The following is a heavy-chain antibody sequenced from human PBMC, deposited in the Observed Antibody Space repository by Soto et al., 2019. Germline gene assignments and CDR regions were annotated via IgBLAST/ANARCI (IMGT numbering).Heavy chain of an antibody. D-gene: IGHD1-26*01. Sequence: RLSCAASGFTFDDYTMHWVRRAPGKGLEWVSLISWDGGSTYYADSVKGRFTISRDNSKNSLYLQMNSLRTEDTALYYCAKDNAVGATTSRHYYGMDVWGQGTTVTVSS. J-gene: IGHJ6*02. CDR1: GFTFDDYT. CDR3: AKDNAVGATTSRHYYGMDV. CDR2: ISWDGGST. V-gene: IGHV3-43*01.